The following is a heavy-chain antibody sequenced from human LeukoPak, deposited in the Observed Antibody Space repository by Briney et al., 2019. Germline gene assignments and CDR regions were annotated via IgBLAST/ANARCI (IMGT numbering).Heavy chain of an antibody. CDR3: ARLQSWFRGIDY. V-gene: IGHV4-39*01. Sequence: SETLSLTCTVSGDSISSCEIYWVRILQPPGQGLESITSISYSGIAYYNPSLKSRVTISVDTSKNQFSLKLTSVSVADTAVYYCARLQSWFRGIDYWGQGTLVTVSS. CDR1: GDSISSCEIY. J-gene: IGHJ4*02. CDR2: ISYSGIA. D-gene: IGHD3-10*01.